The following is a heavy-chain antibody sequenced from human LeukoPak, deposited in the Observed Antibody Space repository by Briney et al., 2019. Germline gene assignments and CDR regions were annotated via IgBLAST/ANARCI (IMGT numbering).Heavy chain of an antibody. Sequence: PGGSLRLSCAASGFTFSSYEMNWVRQAPGKGLEWVSYISSSGSTIYYADSVKGRFTISRDNSKNTLYLQMNSLRAEDTAVYYCAKFDSSGYMYYYYMDVWGKGTTVTVSS. CDR3: AKFDSSGYMYYYYMDV. V-gene: IGHV3-48*03. CDR2: ISSSGSTI. J-gene: IGHJ6*03. D-gene: IGHD3-22*01. CDR1: GFTFSSYE.